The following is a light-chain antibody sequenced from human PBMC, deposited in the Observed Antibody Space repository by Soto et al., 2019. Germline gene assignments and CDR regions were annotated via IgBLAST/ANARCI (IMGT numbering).Light chain of an antibody. CDR3: QQRSSWPLLT. CDR1: QSVSNY. CDR2: DAS. Sequence: EIVLTQSPATLSLSPGERATLSCRASQSVSNYLAWFQQKPGQAPRLLIYDASNRATGVPARFSGSGSGTDFTITISSLEPEDVAVYYCQQRSSWPLLTFGGGTKVEI. V-gene: IGKV3-11*01. J-gene: IGKJ4*01.